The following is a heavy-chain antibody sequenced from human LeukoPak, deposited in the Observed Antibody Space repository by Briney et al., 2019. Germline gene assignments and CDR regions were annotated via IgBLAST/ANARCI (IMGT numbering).Heavy chain of an antibody. CDR2: SYYTGTT. J-gene: IGHJ3*01. CDR1: GGSITDTNYY. CDR3: ARDVSRTSWTWR. D-gene: IGHD2-2*01. V-gene: IGHV4-39*01. Sequence: PSETLSLTGSGSGGSITDTNYYWAWIRQPPGKVREWIANSYYTGTTYYNPSLTSRVTISVDTSNNPFSLKLSSVTAADTAVYYCARDVSRTSWTWRWGQGTVVTVPS.